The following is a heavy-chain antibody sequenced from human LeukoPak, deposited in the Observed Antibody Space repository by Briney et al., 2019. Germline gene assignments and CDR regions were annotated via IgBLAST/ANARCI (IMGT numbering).Heavy chain of an antibody. J-gene: IGHJ4*02. Sequence: GGSLRLSCAASGFNFRDHWMDWVRQAPGKGLEWVGHIKTDGSETYYLDSLRGRSSISRDNTNNALYLQMNSLRVEDTAVYYCVKNNGWFHLAQWGQGTLVTVSS. V-gene: IGHV3-7*03. D-gene: IGHD6-19*01. CDR3: VKNNGWFHLAQ. CDR1: GFNFRDHW. CDR2: IKTDGSET.